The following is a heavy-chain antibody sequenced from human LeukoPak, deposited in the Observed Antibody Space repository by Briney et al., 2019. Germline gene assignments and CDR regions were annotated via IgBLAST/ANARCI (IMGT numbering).Heavy chain of an antibody. V-gene: IGHV3-23*01. CDR2: SSGSGGST. Sequence: GGSLRLSCSASGFTFSSYAMSWVRQAPGKGLEWVSASSGSGGSTYYADSVKGRFTISRDNSKNTLYLQMNSLRAEDTAVYYCAKGWQSALELRGLFAFDIWGQGTMVTVSS. D-gene: IGHD1-7*01. CDR3: AKGWQSALELRGLFAFDI. CDR1: GFTFSSYA. J-gene: IGHJ3*02.